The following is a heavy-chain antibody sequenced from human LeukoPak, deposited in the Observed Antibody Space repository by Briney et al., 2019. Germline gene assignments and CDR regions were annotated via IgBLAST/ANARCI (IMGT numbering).Heavy chain of an antibody. V-gene: IGHV2-5*01. Sequence: ESGPTLVKPTQTLTLTCIFSGFSLSTSAVGVGWIRQPPGKALEWLALIYWSDDRRYSPSLKNRLTITKDTSKNQVVLTMTNVDPVDTATYYCAHRMVRGPRARAFDIWGQGTMVTVSS. CDR3: AHRMVRGPRARAFDI. J-gene: IGHJ3*02. D-gene: IGHD3-10*01. CDR1: GFSLSTSAVG. CDR2: IYWSDDR.